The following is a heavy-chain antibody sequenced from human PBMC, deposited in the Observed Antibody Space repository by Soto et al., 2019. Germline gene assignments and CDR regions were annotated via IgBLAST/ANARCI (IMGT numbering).Heavy chain of an antibody. V-gene: IGHV3-48*02. CDR3: ARGYDYVWGSYRPSGYCQR. CDR1: AFTFRSYS. Sequence: GGSLRLSCAASAFTFRSYSMNWVRQAPGKGLEWVSYISSSGTTIYYADSLKGRFTISRDNAKNSLYLQMNSLRDEDTAVYYCARGYDYVWGSYRPSGYCQRWGQGTLVTVSS. D-gene: IGHD3-16*02. J-gene: IGHJ1*01. CDR2: ISSSGTTI.